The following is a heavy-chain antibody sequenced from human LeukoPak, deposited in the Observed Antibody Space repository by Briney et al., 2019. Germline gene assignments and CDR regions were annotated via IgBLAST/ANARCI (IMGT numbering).Heavy chain of an antibody. D-gene: IGHD6-6*01. Sequence: PGGSLRLSCAASGFTFSNYEMNWVRQAPGKGLEWVSYISSSGSTIYYADSVKGRFTISRDNAKNSLYLQMDSLRAEDTALYYCARVDRIATRPTPDFWGQGTLVTVSS. CDR1: GFTFSNYE. V-gene: IGHV3-48*03. J-gene: IGHJ4*02. CDR3: ARVDRIATRPTPDF. CDR2: ISSSGSTI.